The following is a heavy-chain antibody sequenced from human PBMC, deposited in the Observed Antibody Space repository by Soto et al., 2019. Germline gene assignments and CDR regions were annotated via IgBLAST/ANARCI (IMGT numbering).Heavy chain of an antibody. V-gene: IGHV4-59*01. CDR1: GESLSSYY. CDR3: ARGGGVYYFDY. J-gene: IGHJ4*02. D-gene: IGHD2-8*02. CDR2: IYYSGIT. Sequence: PETLSLTYTISGESLSSYYWSSIRQPPGKGLEWIGYIYYSGITDYNPSLKSRVTISVDTSKSQFSLKLSSVTAADTAVYYCARGGGVYYFDYWGQGTLVTVSS.